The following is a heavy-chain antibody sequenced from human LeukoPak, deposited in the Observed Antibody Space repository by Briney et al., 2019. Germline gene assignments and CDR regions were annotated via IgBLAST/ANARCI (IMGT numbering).Heavy chain of an antibody. Sequence: ASVKVSCKASGYTFTSYGISWVRQAPGQGLEWMGWISAYNGNTNYAQKLQGRVTMTTDTSTSTAYMELRSLRSDDTAVYYCASTFENWKQYYYGMDVWGQGTTVTVSS. CDR3: ASTFENWKQYYYGMDV. J-gene: IGHJ6*02. CDR1: GYTFTSYG. V-gene: IGHV1-18*01. CDR2: ISAYNGNT. D-gene: IGHD1-1*01.